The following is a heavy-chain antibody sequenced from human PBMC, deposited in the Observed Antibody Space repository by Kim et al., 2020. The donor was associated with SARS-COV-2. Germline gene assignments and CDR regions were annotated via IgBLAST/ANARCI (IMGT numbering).Heavy chain of an antibody. CDR2: INPNSGGT. Sequence: ASVKVSCKASGYTFTGYYMHWVRQAPGQGLEWMGWINPNSGGTNYAQKFQGRVTMTRDTSISTAYMELSRLRSDDTAVYYCARRTGTTEINWFDPWGQGTLVTVSS. CDR3: ARRTGTTEINWFDP. J-gene: IGHJ5*02. CDR1: GYTFTGYY. V-gene: IGHV1-2*02. D-gene: IGHD1-7*01.